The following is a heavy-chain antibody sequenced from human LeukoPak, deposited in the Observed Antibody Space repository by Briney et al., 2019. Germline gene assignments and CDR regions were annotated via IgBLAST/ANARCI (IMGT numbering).Heavy chain of an antibody. CDR1: GFTFSNYW. J-gene: IGHJ4*02. CDR3: VRLMGHETTYDY. V-gene: IGHV3-7*01. Sequence: PGGSLRLSCAASGFTFSNYWMSWVRQAPGKGLEWVASIRPEGSEVYYMDSVKGRFTISRDNAENSLYLQMNSLRAEDTAVYYCVRLMGHETTYDYRGQGTLVIVSS. D-gene: IGHD1-7*01. CDR2: IRPEGSEV.